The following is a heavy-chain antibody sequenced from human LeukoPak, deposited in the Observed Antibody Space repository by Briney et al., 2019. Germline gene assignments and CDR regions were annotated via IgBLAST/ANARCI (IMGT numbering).Heavy chain of an antibody. Sequence: SETLSLTCTVSDGSISSGSYYWSWIRQPAGKGLEWIGRIYTSGSTNYNPSLKSRVTISVDTSKNQFSLKLSSVTAADTAVYYCARDVSADYDFWSGYPKNWFDPWGQGTLVTVSS. D-gene: IGHD3-3*01. CDR1: DGSISSGSYY. CDR3: ARDVSADYDFWSGYPKNWFDP. CDR2: IYTSGST. J-gene: IGHJ5*02. V-gene: IGHV4-61*02.